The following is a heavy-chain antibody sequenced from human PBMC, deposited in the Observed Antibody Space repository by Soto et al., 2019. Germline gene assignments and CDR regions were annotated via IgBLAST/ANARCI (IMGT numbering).Heavy chain of an antibody. D-gene: IGHD6-19*01. J-gene: IGHJ6*02. CDR3: AREENSSGWYHGSYYYYGMDV. Sequence: QVQLVESGGGVVQPGRSLRLSCAASGFTFSSYAMHWVRQAPGKGLEWVAVISYDGSNKYYADSVKGRFTISRDNSKNTLYLQMNSLRAEDTDVYYCAREENSSGWYHGSYYYYGMDVWGQGTTVTVSS. CDR1: GFTFSSYA. CDR2: ISYDGSNK. V-gene: IGHV3-30-3*01.